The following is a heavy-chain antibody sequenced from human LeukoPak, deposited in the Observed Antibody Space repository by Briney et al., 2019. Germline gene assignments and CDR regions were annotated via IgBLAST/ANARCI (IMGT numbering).Heavy chain of an antibody. CDR1: GYTFTSYG. V-gene: IGHV1-18*01. CDR2: ISGYNGNT. CDR3: ARDGFRRDGYNSGLDY. Sequence: GASVKVSCKASGYTFTSYGMSWVRQAPGQGLEWMGWISGYNGNTIYAQKFQGRVTMTTDTSTSTAYMEMRSLRSDDTAVYYCARDGFRRDGYNSGLDYWGQGTLVTVSS. D-gene: IGHD5-24*01. J-gene: IGHJ4*02.